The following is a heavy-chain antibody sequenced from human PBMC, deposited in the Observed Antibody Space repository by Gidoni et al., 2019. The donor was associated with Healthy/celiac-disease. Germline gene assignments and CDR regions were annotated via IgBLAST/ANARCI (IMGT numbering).Heavy chain of an antibody. Sequence: QVQLVESGGGVVQPGRSLRLSCAASGFTFSSYAMHWVRQAPGKGLGWVAVISYDGSNKYYADSVKGRFTISRDNSKNTLYLQMNSLRAEDTAVYYCARDLSVSGWLNWFDPWGQGTLVTVSS. J-gene: IGHJ5*02. V-gene: IGHV3-30-3*01. CDR2: ISYDGSNK. D-gene: IGHD6-19*01. CDR3: ARDLSVSGWLNWFDP. CDR1: GFTFSSYA.